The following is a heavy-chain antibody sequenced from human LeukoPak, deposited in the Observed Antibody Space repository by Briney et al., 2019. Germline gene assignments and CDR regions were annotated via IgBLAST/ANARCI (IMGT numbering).Heavy chain of an antibody. Sequence: SVKVSCKASGGTFSSYTISWVRQAPGQGLEWMGRIIPIFGTANYAQKFQGRVTITTDESTSTAYMELSSLRSEDTAVYYCARHQSSGYYLDAFDIWGQGSMVTVSS. CDR1: GGTFSSYT. CDR2: IIPIFGTA. J-gene: IGHJ3*02. D-gene: IGHD3-22*01. V-gene: IGHV1-69*05. CDR3: ARHQSSGYYLDAFDI.